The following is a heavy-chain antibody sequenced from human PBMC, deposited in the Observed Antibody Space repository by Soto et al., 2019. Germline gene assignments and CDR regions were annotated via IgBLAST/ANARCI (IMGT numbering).Heavy chain of an antibody. D-gene: IGHD6-19*01. CDR1: GYTFTGYY. CDR2: ISPKSGGT. Sequence: ASVKVSCKASGYTFTGYYMHWVRQAPGQGFEWMGRISPKSGGTNYAQKFQGRVTMTWDTSLNTAYMELSSPISEDTAVYCCARPPGYISDWYYFDLWGQGTLVTVSS. J-gene: IGHJ4*02. CDR3: ARPPGYISDWYYFDL. V-gene: IGHV1-2*02.